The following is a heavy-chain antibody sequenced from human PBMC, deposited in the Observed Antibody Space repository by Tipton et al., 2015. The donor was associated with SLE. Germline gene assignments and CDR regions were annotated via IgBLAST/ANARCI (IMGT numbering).Heavy chain of an antibody. CDR3: ASGIQLWLDAFDI. V-gene: IGHV3-7*01. Sequence: GSLRLSCAASGFTFSSYWMSWVRQAPGKGLEWVANIKQDGSEKYYVDSVKGRFTISRDNAKNSLYLQMNSLRAEDTAVYYCASGIQLWLDAFDIWGQGTMVTVSS. J-gene: IGHJ3*02. D-gene: IGHD5-18*01. CDR2: IKQDGSEK. CDR1: GFTFSSYW.